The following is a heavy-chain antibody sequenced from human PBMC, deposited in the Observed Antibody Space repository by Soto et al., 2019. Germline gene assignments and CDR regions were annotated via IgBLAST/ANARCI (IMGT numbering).Heavy chain of an antibody. J-gene: IGHJ4*02. D-gene: IGHD6-19*01. Sequence: EVQLLESGGGLVQPGGSLRLSCAASGFTFSSYVMSWVRQAPGKGLEWVSAISGSGGSTYYADSVKGRFTISRDNSKNTLYLQMNSLRAEDTAVYYCARQAAVAGTALEFDYWGQGTLVTVSS. CDR2: ISGSGGST. CDR3: ARQAAVAGTALEFDY. CDR1: GFTFSSYV. V-gene: IGHV3-23*01.